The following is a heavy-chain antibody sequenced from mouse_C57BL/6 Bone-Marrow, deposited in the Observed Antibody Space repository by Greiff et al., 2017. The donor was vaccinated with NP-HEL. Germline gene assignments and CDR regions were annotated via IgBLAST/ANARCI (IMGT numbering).Heavy chain of an antibody. CDR3: AGPITTVVEYYFDY. D-gene: IGHD1-1*01. Sequence: EVQLVESGGDLVKPGGSLKLSCAASGFTFSSYGMSWVRQTPDKRLEWVATISSGGSYTYYPDSVKGRFTISIDNAKNPPYLQMSSLTSEDTAVYYGAGPITTVVEYYFDYWGQGTTLTVSS. J-gene: IGHJ2*01. CDR1: GFTFSSYG. V-gene: IGHV5-6*01. CDR2: ISSGGSYT.